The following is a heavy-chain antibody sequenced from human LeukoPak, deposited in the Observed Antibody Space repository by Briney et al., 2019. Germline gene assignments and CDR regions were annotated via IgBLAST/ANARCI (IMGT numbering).Heavy chain of an antibody. CDR2: INPNSGGT. D-gene: IGHD3-3*01. Sequence: ASVKVSCKASGYTFTGYYMHWVRQAPGQGKEWMGWINPNSGGTNYEKKFQGRGTITRDTSISTAYMELSRLRSDDTAVYYCARVGGYYLRAFDIWGQGTMVTVSS. CDR1: GYTFTGYY. CDR3: ARVGGYYLRAFDI. V-gene: IGHV1-2*02. J-gene: IGHJ3*02.